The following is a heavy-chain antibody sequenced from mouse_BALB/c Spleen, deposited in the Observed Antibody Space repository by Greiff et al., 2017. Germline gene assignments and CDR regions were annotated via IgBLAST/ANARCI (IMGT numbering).Heavy chain of an antibody. V-gene: IGHV6-6*02. CDR3: TNGYPFAY. J-gene: IGHJ3*01. D-gene: IGHD2-2*01. Sequence: EVMLVESGGGLVQPGGSMKLSCVASGFTFSSYWMSWVRQSPEKGLEWVAEIRLKSDNYATHYAESVKGKFTISRDDSKSRLYLQMNSLRAEDTGIYYCTNGYPFAYWGQGTLVTVSA. CDR2: IRLKSDNYAT. CDR1: GFTFSSYW.